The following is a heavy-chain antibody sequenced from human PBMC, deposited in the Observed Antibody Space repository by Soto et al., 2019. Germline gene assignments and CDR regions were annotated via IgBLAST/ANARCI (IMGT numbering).Heavy chain of an antibody. CDR3: ASTLDV. CDR1: GFTFSSYA. CDR2: ISYDGSNK. V-gene: IGHV3-30-3*01. Sequence: QVQLVESGGGVVQPGRSLRLSCAASGFTFSSYAMHWVRQAPGKGLEWVAVISYDGSNKYYADSVKGRFTISRDNSKNTLYLQINSLRADDTAVYYCASTLDVWGQGTTVTVSS. J-gene: IGHJ6*02.